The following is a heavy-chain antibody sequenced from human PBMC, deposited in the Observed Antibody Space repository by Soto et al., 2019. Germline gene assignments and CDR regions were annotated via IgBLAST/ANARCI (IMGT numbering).Heavy chain of an antibody. D-gene: IGHD3-10*01. CDR1: GYSFTSYW. Sequence: PGESLKISCKGSGYSFTSYWISWVRQMPGKGLEWMGRIDPSDSYTNYSPSFQGRVTITADESTSTAYMELSSLRSEDTAVYYCARVTGFGELLYSQYYYYYGMDVWGQGTTVTVSS. CDR3: ARVTGFGELLYSQYYYYYGMDV. J-gene: IGHJ6*02. CDR2: IDPSDSYT. V-gene: IGHV5-10-1*01.